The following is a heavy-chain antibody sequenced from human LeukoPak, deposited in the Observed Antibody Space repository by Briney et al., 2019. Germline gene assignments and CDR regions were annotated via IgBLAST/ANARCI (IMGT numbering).Heavy chain of an antibody. Sequence: SETLSLTCAVYGGPFSGYYWSWIRQPPGKGLEWIGEINHSGSTNYNPSLKSRVTISVDTSKNQFSLKLSSVTAADTAVYYCATASYTSSGYYYVRAFDIWGQGTMVTVSS. CDR1: GGPFSGYY. V-gene: IGHV4-34*01. CDR2: INHSGST. D-gene: IGHD3-22*01. CDR3: ATASYTSSGYYYVRAFDI. J-gene: IGHJ3*02.